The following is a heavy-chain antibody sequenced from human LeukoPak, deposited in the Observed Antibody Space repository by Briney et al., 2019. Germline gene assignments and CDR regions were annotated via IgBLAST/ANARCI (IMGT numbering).Heavy chain of an antibody. CDR3: ARHSIDYDILTGYENWFDP. V-gene: IGHV4-39*01. D-gene: IGHD3-9*01. J-gene: IGHJ5*02. Sequence: SETLSLTCTVSGGSISSSSYYWGWIRQPPGKGLEWIGSIYYSGSTYYNPSLKSRVTISVDTSKNQFSLKLSSVTAADTAVYYCARHSIDYDILTGYENWFDPWGQGTLVTVSS. CDR2: IYYSGST. CDR1: GGSISSSSYY.